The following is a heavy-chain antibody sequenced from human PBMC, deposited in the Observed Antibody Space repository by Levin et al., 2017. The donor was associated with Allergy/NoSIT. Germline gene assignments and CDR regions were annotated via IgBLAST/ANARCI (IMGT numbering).Heavy chain of an antibody. CDR3: ARIAGYSYGYYFDY. Sequence: SETLSLTCAVSGGSISSGGYSWSWIRQPPGKGLEWIGNIYLSGSTYYNPSLKSRVTISVDRSKNQFSLNLSSVTAADTAVYYCARIAGYSYGYYFDYWGQGTLVTVSS. D-gene: IGHD5-18*01. CDR2: IYLSGST. CDR1: GGSISSGGYS. V-gene: IGHV4-30-2*01. J-gene: IGHJ4*02.